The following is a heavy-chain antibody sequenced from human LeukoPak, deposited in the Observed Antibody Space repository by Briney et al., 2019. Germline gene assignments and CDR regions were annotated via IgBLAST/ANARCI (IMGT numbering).Heavy chain of an antibody. V-gene: IGHV3-21*01. J-gene: IGHJ3*01. CDR2: ISSTSTSI. CDR3: VRGFRAIYF. CDR1: GFTFSSLA. Sequence: PGGSLRLSCAVSGFTFSSLAMNTVRQAPGKGLEWVSSISSTSTSIYHADSVKGRFTISRDNTKNSLYLQMDSLRAEDTAVYYCVRGFRAIYFWAQGTMVTVSS.